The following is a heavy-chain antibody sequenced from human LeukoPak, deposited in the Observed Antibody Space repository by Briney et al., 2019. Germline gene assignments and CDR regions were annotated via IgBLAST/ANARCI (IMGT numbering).Heavy chain of an antibody. CDR1: GGSISSSGYY. Sequence: ETLSLTCTVSGGSISSSGYYWGWVRQAPGKGLEWVANIKQDGSEKYYVDSVKGRFTISRDNAKNSLYLQMNSLRAEDTAVYYCARLRMTTVTFLFDYWGQGTLVTVSS. CDR3: ARLRMTTVTFLFDY. D-gene: IGHD4-17*01. V-gene: IGHV3-7*01. CDR2: IKQDGSEK. J-gene: IGHJ4*02.